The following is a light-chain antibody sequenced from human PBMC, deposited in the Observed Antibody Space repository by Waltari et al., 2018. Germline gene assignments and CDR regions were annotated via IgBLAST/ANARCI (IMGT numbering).Light chain of an antibody. V-gene: IGKV1-27*01. CDR3: QQHYGTEWT. J-gene: IGKJ1*01. Sequence: DIQMTQSPSSLSASVGDRVTITCRASQGISIDLAWYQQKPGKAPKLLISGASTLQFGVPSRFSGSGSGTDFTLTISGLQAEDVAVYYCQQHYGTEWTFGQGTNVGIK. CDR1: QGISID. CDR2: GAS.